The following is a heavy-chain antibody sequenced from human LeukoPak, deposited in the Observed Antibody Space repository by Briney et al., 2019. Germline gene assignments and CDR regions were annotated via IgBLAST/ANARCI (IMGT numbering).Heavy chain of an antibody. Sequence: GGSLRLSCAASGFTFSSYWMSWVRQAPGKGLEWVANIKQDGSEKYYADSVKGRFTISRDNSKNTLYLQMNSLRAEDTAVYYCAKVGYNLYYFDYWGQGTLVTVSS. J-gene: IGHJ4*02. CDR1: GFTFSSYW. CDR3: AKVGYNLYYFDY. CDR2: IKQDGSEK. V-gene: IGHV3-7*01. D-gene: IGHD5-18*01.